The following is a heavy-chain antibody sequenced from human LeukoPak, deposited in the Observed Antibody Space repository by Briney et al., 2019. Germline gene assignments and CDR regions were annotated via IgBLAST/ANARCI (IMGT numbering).Heavy chain of an antibody. D-gene: IGHD1-26*01. V-gene: IGHV3-48*01. CDR3: ARVSRRWGELLYYFDY. CDR1: GFTFSSYS. J-gene: IGHJ4*02. Sequence: GGSLSLSCAASGFTFSSYSMNWVRQAPGKGLEWVSYISSSSSTIYYADSVKGRFTISRDNAKNSLYLQMNSLRAEDTAVYYCARVSRRWGELLYYFDYWGQGTLVTVSS. CDR2: ISSSSSTI.